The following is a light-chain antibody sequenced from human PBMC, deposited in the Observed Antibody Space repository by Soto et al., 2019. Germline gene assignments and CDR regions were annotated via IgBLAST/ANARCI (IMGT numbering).Light chain of an antibody. CDR1: QEISNY. V-gene: IGKV1-33*01. CDR2: DAS. Sequence: DIQMIQSPSSLSASVGDRVTITCQASQEISNYLNWYQQKPGKAPKLLIYDASNLERGVPSRFSGRGSGTDFTFTISSLQPEDFATYYCQQYDHLPRPSGRGTKVEIK. CDR3: QQYDHLPRP. J-gene: IGKJ1*01.